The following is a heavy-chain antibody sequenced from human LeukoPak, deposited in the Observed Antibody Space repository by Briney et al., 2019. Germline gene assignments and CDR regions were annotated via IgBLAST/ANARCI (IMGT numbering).Heavy chain of an antibody. J-gene: IGHJ6*03. CDR1: GFTFGDYA. D-gene: IGHD3-10*01. V-gene: IGHV3-49*04. Sequence: GGSLRLSCTASGFTFGDYAMSWVRQAPGKGLEWVGFIKSKAYGGTAEYAASVKGRFTISRDDSKSIAYLQMNSLKTGDTAVYYCTRWFGELTNYHSYYYMNVWGKGTTVTISS. CDR2: IKSKAYGGTA. CDR3: TRWFGELTNYHSYYYMNV.